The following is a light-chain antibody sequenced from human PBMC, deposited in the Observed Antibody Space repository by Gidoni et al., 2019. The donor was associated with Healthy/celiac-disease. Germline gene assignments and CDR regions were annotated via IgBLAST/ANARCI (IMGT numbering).Light chain of an antibody. Sequence: DLVMTQSPDSMAVSLGERATINCKSSQSVLYSSNNKNYLAWYQQKPGQPPKLLIYWASTRSSGVPDRFSGSGSGTDFTLTISSLQAEDVAVYYCQQYYSTPKTFGQGTRLEIK. CDR2: WAS. CDR1: QSVLYSSNNKNY. V-gene: IGKV4-1*01. J-gene: IGKJ5*01. CDR3: QQYYSTPKT.